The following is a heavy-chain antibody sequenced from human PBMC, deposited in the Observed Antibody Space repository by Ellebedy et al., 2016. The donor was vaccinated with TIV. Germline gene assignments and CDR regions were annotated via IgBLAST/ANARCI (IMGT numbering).Heavy chain of an antibody. J-gene: IGHJ4*02. V-gene: IGHV4-34*01. Sequence: GSLRLSXAVYGGSFSGYYWSWIRQPPGKGLEWIGEINHSGSTNYNPSLKSRVTISVDTSKNQFSLKLSSVTAADTAVYYCAGSIAAAGYFDYWGQGTLVTVSS. CDR2: INHSGST. D-gene: IGHD6-13*01. CDR3: AGSIAAAGYFDY. CDR1: GGSFSGYY.